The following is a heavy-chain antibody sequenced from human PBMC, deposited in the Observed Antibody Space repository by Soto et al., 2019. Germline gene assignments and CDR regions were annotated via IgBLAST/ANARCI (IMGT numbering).Heavy chain of an antibody. CDR1: GFSLTTVGVG. CDR3: ALRPASHMTWFGP. Sequence: QITLRAAGPTLVKPTQTLTLTCTFSGFSLTTVGVGVGWIRQPPRRAPEWLALIYLNDNKRSSPSLERRVNLPKDSARNQVVLTMTAMCPVDTATHYCALRPASHMTWFGPWGQGTLVTVSS. V-gene: IGHV2-5*01. D-gene: IGHD5-12*01. CDR2: IYLNDNK. J-gene: IGHJ5*02.